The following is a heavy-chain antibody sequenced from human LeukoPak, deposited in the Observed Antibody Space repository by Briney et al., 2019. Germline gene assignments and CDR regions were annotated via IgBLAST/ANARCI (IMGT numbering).Heavy chain of an antibody. CDR2: INSDGSST. D-gene: IGHD4-17*01. V-gene: IGHV3-74*01. CDR1: GFTFSSYS. J-gene: IGHJ4*02. Sequence: PGGSLRLSCAASGFTFSSYSMNWVRQAPGKGLVWVSRINSDGSSTSYADSVKGRFTISRDNAKNTLYPQMNSLRAEDTAVYYCARDASTRYGDYPLDYWGQGTLVTVSS. CDR3: ARDASTRYGDYPLDY.